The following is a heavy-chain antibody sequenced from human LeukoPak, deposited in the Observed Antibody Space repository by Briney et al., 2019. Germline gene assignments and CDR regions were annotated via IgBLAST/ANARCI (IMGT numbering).Heavy chain of an antibody. J-gene: IGHJ3*02. CDR3: ARPQYSGSPDAFDI. Sequence: PGGSLRLSCAASGFTFSSYWMHWVRQAPGKGLVWVSRINSDGSSTSYADSVKGRFTISRDNAKNTLYLQMNSLRAEDTAVYYCARPQYSGSPDAFDIWGQGTMVTVSS. CDR1: GFTFSSYW. V-gene: IGHV3-74*01. CDR2: INSDGSST. D-gene: IGHD1-26*01.